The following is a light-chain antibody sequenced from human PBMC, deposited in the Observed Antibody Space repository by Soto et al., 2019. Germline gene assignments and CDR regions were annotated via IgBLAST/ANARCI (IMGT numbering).Light chain of an antibody. CDR1: QDISNY. CDR3: QQYHNFPLT. Sequence: DIQMTQSPSSLSASVGDRVTITCQASQDISNYLNWYQQKPGKAPKLLIYDASNLETGVPSRFSGSGSGTDFTFTISSLQPEDIATYYCQQYHNFPLTFGGGTNVDIK. V-gene: IGKV1-33*01. CDR2: DAS. J-gene: IGKJ4*01.